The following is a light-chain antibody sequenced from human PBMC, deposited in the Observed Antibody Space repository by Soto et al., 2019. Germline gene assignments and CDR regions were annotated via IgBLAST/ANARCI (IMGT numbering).Light chain of an antibody. CDR1: QSVSSSY. Sequence: EIVLTQSPGTLSLSPGERATLSCRASQSVSSSYLAWYQQKPGQAPRLLIYGASSRATGIPDRFSGSGSGTDFTLTISRLEPEDCAVYYCPEYGSSRVTFGQGTRLEIK. J-gene: IGKJ5*01. V-gene: IGKV3-20*01. CDR2: GAS. CDR3: PEYGSSRVT.